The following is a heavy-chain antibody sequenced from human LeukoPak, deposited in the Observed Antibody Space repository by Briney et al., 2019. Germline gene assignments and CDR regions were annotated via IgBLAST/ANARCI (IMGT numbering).Heavy chain of an antibody. CDR3: ARDHLGAYSSSWFDRTGGFFDY. CDR1: GFTFTHYY. CDR2: INPNGYSP. D-gene: IGHD6-13*01. J-gene: IGHJ4*02. V-gene: IGHV1-46*01. Sequence: ASVKVSCKASGFTFTHYYVHWVRQAPGQGLEWIGIINPNGYSPTYAQKFQGRVTVTRDMSTNTVHMELSSLSSEDTAVYYCARDHLGAYSSSWFDRTGGFFDYWGQGTLVTVSS.